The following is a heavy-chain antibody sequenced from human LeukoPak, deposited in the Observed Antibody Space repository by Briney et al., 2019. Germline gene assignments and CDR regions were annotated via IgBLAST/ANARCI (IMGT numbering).Heavy chain of an antibody. Sequence: PGGSLRLSCAASGFTFSSYSMNWVRQAPGKGLEWVSSISSSSSYIYYADSVKGRFTISRDNAKNSLYLQMNSLRAEDTAVYYCARVGLNNWNYLDYWGQGTLVTVSS. D-gene: IGHD1-20*01. CDR2: ISSSSSYI. CDR3: ARVGLNNWNYLDY. V-gene: IGHV3-21*01. CDR1: GFTFSSYS. J-gene: IGHJ4*02.